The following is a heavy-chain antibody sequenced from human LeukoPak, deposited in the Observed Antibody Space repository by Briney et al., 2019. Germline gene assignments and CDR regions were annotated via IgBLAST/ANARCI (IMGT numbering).Heavy chain of an antibody. CDR1: GFTFSSCC. D-gene: IGHD1-14*01. CDR3: ARNSPELLYYFDY. V-gene: IGHV3-30*03. CDR2: ISYDGSNI. Sequence: PGGSLRLSCAASGFTFSSCCMHWVRQAPGKGLEWVAVISYDGSNIYYADSVKGRFTISRDNSKNTLYLQMNSLRAEDTALYYCARNSPELLYYFDYWGQGTLVTVSS. J-gene: IGHJ4*02.